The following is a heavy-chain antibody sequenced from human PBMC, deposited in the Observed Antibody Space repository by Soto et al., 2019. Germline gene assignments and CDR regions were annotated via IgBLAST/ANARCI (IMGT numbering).Heavy chain of an antibody. V-gene: IGHV3-74*01. D-gene: IGHD5-12*01. CDR1: GFTFSNYW. J-gene: IGHJ3*01. Sequence: EVQLVESGENLVQPGGSLRLSCAASGFTFSNYWMHWVRQVPGKGLVWVSRIDIDGSTTNYADSVKGRFTISRDNAKNTLYLQMNSLRVEDTAVYYCVRDRDRYNFWGQGTMVTVSS. CDR3: VRDRDRYNF. CDR2: IDIDGSTT.